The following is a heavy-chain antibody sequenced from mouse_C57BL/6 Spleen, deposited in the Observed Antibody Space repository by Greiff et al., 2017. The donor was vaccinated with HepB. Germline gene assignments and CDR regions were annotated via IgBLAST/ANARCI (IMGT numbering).Heavy chain of an antibody. CDR1: GYTFTSYW. Sequence: QVQLQQPGAELVRPGSSVKLSCKASGYTFTSYWMDWVKQRPGQGLEWIGNIYPSDSETHYNQKFKDKATLTVDKSSSTAYMQLSSLTSEDSAVYYCARGGLGSSSPFAYWGQGTLVTVSA. V-gene: IGHV1-61*01. J-gene: IGHJ3*01. D-gene: IGHD1-1*01. CDR2: IYPSDSET. CDR3: ARGGLGSSSPFAY.